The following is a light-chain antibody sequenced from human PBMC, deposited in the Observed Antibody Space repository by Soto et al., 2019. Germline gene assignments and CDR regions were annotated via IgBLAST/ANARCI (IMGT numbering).Light chain of an antibody. V-gene: IGKV3-15*01. CDR3: QQYNNWPWT. J-gene: IGKJ1*01. Sequence: EIVMTQSPATLSVSPGERATLSCRASQSVSSNLAWYQQKPGQAPRLLIYGASTGATGVPVGFSGSGSGTEFTLTISSLQSEDFAVYYCQQYNNWPWTFGQGTKVEIK. CDR1: QSVSSN. CDR2: GAS.